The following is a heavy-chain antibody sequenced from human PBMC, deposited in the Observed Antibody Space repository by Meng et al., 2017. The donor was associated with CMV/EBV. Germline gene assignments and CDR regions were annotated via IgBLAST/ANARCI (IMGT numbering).Heavy chain of an antibody. V-gene: IGHV3-21*01. CDR1: GFTFSSYS. CDR2: ISSSSSYI. Sequence: GGSLRLSCAASGFTFSSYSMNWVRQAPGKGLEWDSSISSSSSYIYYADSVKGRFTISRDNAKNSLYLQMNSLRAEDTAVYYCAREVITVVTQSRYFDLWGRGTLVTVSS. J-gene: IGHJ2*01. D-gene: IGHD4-23*01. CDR3: AREVITVVTQSRYFDL.